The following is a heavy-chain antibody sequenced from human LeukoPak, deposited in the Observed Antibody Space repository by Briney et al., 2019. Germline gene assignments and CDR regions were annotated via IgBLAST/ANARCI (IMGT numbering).Heavy chain of an antibody. CDR3: ARSGYSYGTLDY. D-gene: IGHD5-18*01. CDR1: GGSISSGGYS. V-gene: IGHV4-30-2*01. Sequence: SQTLSLTCAVSGGSISSGGYSWSWIRQPPGKGLEWIGYIYHSGSTYYNPSLKSRVTISVDRSKNQFSLKLSSVTAADTAVYYCARSGYSYGTLDYWGQGTLVTVSS. CDR2: IYHSGST. J-gene: IGHJ4*02.